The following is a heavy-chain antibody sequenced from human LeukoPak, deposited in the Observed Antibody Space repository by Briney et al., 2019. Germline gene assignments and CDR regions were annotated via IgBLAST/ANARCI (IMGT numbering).Heavy chain of an antibody. D-gene: IGHD2-2*02. CDR2: INHSGST. J-gene: IGHJ3*02. Sequence: PSETLSLTCTVSGGSISSSSYYWGWIRQPPGKGLEWIGEINHSGSTNYNPSLKSRVTISVDTSKNQFSLKLSSVTAADTAVYYCARGRSGGPIPYAFDIWGQGTMVTVSS. CDR1: GGSISSSSYY. CDR3: ARGRSGGPIPYAFDI. V-gene: IGHV4-39*07.